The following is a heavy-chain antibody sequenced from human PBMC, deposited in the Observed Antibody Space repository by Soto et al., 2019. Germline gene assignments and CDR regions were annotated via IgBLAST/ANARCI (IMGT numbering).Heavy chain of an antibody. D-gene: IGHD1-1*01. J-gene: IGHJ3*02. Sequence: SETLSLTCTVSGGSISSYYWSWIRQPPGKGLEWIGYIYYSGSTNYNPSLKSRVTISVDTSKNQFSLKLSSVSAEDTAVYYCARWNDAFDIWGRGTRGAVSS. CDR3: ARWNDAFDI. CDR2: IYYSGST. CDR1: GGSISSYY. V-gene: IGHV4-59*01.